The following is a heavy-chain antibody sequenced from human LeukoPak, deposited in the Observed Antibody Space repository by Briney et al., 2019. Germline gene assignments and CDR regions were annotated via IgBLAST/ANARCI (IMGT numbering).Heavy chain of an antibody. Sequence: SQTLSLTCTVSGGSISSGSYYWGWIRQPAGKGLEWIGRIYTSGSTNYNPSLKSRVTISVDTSKNQFSLKLSSVTAADTAVYYCARGYSSGWYQDAFDIWGQGTMVTVSS. D-gene: IGHD6-19*01. V-gene: IGHV4-61*02. CDR2: IYTSGST. J-gene: IGHJ3*02. CDR3: ARGYSSGWYQDAFDI. CDR1: GGSISSGSYY.